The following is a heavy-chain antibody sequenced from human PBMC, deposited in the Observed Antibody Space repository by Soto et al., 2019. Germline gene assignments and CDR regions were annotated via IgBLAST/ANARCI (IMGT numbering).Heavy chain of an antibody. J-gene: IGHJ6*02. D-gene: IGHD3-3*01. Sequence: GPLPLSCAPSGFTFSSYGRHSVHQAPGKALEWGAVISYDGSNKYYADPVKGRFTISRDNSKNTLYLQMNSLRAEDTAVYYCAKDPGYYDFWSGYYRYYYYGMDVWGQGTTVTVSS. V-gene: IGHV3-30*18. CDR2: ISYDGSNK. CDR3: AKDPGYYDFWSGYYRYYYYGMDV. CDR1: GFTFSSYG.